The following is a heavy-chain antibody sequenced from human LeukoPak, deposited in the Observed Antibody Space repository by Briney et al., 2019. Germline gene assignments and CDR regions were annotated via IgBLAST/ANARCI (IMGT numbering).Heavy chain of an antibody. CDR1: GASISTYY. Sequence: KPSETLSLTCTVSGASISTYYWNWIRQPPGKGLERIGYIYYSGSTNYNPSLKSRVTIPVDTSKNQFSLKLSSVTAADTAVYYCASDRAGYSSSWYYFDYWGQGTLVTVPS. CDR3: ASDRAGYSSSWYYFDY. V-gene: IGHV4-59*01. J-gene: IGHJ4*02. D-gene: IGHD6-13*01. CDR2: IYYSGST.